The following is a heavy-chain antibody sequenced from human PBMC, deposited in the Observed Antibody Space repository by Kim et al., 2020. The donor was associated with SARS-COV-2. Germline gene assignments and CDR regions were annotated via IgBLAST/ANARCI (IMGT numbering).Heavy chain of an antibody. D-gene: IGHD1-26*01. J-gene: IGHJ4*02. Sequence: GGSLRLSCAASGFTFSTYAMHWVRQAPGKGLEWVAVISYDGSNKYYADSVKGRFTISRDNSKNTLYLQMNSLRAEDTAAYYCARDFAPWYSGSQRLDYWGQGTLVTVSS. CDR2: ISYDGSNK. CDR3: ARDFAPWYSGSQRLDY. CDR1: GFTFSTYA. V-gene: IGHV3-30*04.